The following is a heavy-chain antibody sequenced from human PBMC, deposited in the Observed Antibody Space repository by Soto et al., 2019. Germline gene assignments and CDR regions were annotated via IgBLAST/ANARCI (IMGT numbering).Heavy chain of an antibody. J-gene: IGHJ5*02. CDR3: ARVMAAMQNWLDP. D-gene: IGHD2-2*01. V-gene: IGHV4-30-4*01. CDR1: GGSISSIDYF. Sequence: QVQLQESGPGLVKPSQTLSLTCSVSGGSISSIDYFWSGLRQPPGKGLEWIGFIYHTGTTYYNPYRRSRVTISIDTSKSQFSVKLNSVSAADTAVYYCARVMAAMQNWLDPWGQGTLVTVSP. CDR2: IYHTGTT.